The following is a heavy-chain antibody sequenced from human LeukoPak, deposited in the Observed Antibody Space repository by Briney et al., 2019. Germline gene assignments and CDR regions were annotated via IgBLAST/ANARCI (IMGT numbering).Heavy chain of an antibody. Sequence: SVNVSCKASGGTFGSYAISWVRQAPGQGLEWMGGIIPIFGTANYAQKFQGRVTITADESTSTAYMELSSLRSEDTAVYYCATGVQRPSNDLRIAARVYYYYYMDVWGKGTTVTVSS. D-gene: IGHD6-6*01. V-gene: IGHV1-69*13. CDR1: GGTFGSYA. J-gene: IGHJ6*03. CDR3: ATGVQRPSNDLRIAARVYYYYYMDV. CDR2: IIPIFGTA.